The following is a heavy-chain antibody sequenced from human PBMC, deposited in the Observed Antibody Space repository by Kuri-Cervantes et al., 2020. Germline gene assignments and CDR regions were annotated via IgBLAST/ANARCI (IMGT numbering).Heavy chain of an antibody. V-gene: IGHV4-38-2*02. CDR1: GYSISSGYY. Sequence: SETLSLTCTVSGYSISSGYYWGWIRQTPEKGLEWIGSIYESGSNYYTPSLESRVTLSVDTSKNQFSLKLTSVTAADTAVYYCARLTVGLQEGDPDYYGMDVWGQGTMVTVSS. CDR2: IYESGSN. CDR3: ARLTVGLQEGDPDYYGMDV. D-gene: IGHD3-9*01. J-gene: IGHJ6*02.